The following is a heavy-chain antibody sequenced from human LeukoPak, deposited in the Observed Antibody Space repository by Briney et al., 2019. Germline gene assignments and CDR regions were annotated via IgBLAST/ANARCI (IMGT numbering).Heavy chain of an antibody. J-gene: IGHJ5*02. CDR2: IYYSGST. D-gene: IGHD2-2*01. V-gene: IGHV4-39*07. CDR3: AREGSDCSSTSCAYNWFDP. CDR1: GGSISSSSNY. Sequence: SETLSLTCTVSGGSISSSSNYWGWIRQPPGKGLEWIGSIYYSGSTYYNPSLKSRVTISVDTSKNQFSLKLSSVTAADTAVYYCAREGSDCSSTSCAYNWFDPWGQGTLVTVSS.